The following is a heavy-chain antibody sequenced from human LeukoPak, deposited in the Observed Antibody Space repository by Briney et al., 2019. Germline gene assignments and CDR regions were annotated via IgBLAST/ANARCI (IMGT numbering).Heavy chain of an antibody. CDR3: ARVKGVRGSYPNAFDI. CDR1: GYTFTGYY. D-gene: IGHD1-26*01. V-gene: IGHV1-2*06. CDR2: INPNSGGT. Sequence: ASVKVSCKASGYTFTGYYMHWVRQAPGQGLEWMGRINPNSGGTNYAQKFQGRVTITRDTSISTAYMELSRLRSDDTAVYYCARVKGVRGSYPNAFDIWGKGTMVTVSS. J-gene: IGHJ3*02.